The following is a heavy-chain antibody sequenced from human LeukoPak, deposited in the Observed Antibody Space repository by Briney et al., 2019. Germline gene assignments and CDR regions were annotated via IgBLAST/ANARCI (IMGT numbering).Heavy chain of an antibody. CDR1: GGTFSSYA. D-gene: IGHD3-16*01. CDR3: ASERVYAFQIHYYYMDV. J-gene: IGHJ6*03. Sequence: SVKVSCKASGGTFSSYAISWVRQAPGQGLEWMGGIIPIFGTANYAQKFQGRVTITADRSTSTAYMELSSLRSEDTAVYYCASERVYAFQIHYYYMDVWGKGTTVTVSS. V-gene: IGHV1-69*06. CDR2: IIPIFGTA.